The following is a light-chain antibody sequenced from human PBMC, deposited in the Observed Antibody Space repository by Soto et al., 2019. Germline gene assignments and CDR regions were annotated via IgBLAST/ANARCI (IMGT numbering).Light chain of an antibody. Sequence: QSVLTQPASVSGSPGQSITISCTGTASDVGGYNSVSWYQQHPGKAPKLLIYDVTTRPSGVSYRFSGSKSGNTASLTISGLQAEDEVDYYCSSYTSSSTRVFGGGTKLTVL. CDR1: ASDVGGYNS. J-gene: IGLJ3*02. CDR3: SSYTSSSTRV. V-gene: IGLV2-14*01. CDR2: DVT.